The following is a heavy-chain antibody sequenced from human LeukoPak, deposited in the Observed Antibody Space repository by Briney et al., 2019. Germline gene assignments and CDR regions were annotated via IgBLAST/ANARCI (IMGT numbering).Heavy chain of an antibody. CDR3: ARLLNYYYDSSGYYSGAFDI. V-gene: IGHV1-18*01. CDR1: GYTFTSYG. Sequence: GASVKVSCKASGYTFTSYGISWVRQAPGQGLEWMGWISAYNGNTNYAQKLQGRVTMTTDTSTSTAYTELRSLRSDDTAVYYCARLLNYYYDSSGYYSGAFDIWGQGTMVTVSS. CDR2: ISAYNGNT. D-gene: IGHD3-22*01. J-gene: IGHJ3*02.